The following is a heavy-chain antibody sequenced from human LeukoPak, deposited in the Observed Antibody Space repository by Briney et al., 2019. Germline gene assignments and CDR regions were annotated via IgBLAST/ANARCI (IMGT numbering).Heavy chain of an antibody. CDR2: IYSGGAT. CDR1: GFDVGRNY. J-gene: IGHJ4*02. CDR3: ARVPGYS. D-gene: IGHD6-13*01. Sequence: GGSLRLSCAASGFDVGRNYMTWVRQAPGKGLEWVSFIYSGGATHYADSVRGRFTISRDSSKNTLYLQMNSLRVEDTAVYYCARVPGYSWGQGTLVTVSS. V-gene: IGHV3-53*01.